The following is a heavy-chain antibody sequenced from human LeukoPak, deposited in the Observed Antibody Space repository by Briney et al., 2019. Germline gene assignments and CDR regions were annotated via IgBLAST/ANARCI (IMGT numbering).Heavy chain of an antibody. Sequence: ASVKVSRKASGYTFTSYGISWVRQAPGQGLEWMGWISAYNGNTNYAQKLQGRVTMTTDTSTSTAYMELRSLRSDDTAVYYCARDRNDYGDYNWLDPWGQGTLVTVSS. J-gene: IGHJ5*02. CDR3: ARDRNDYGDYNWLDP. CDR2: ISAYNGNT. V-gene: IGHV1-18*01. D-gene: IGHD4-17*01. CDR1: GYTFTSYG.